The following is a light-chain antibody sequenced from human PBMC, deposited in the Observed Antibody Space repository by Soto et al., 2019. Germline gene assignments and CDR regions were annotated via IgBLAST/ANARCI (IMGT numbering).Light chain of an antibody. CDR3: QQYNNCWT. CDR2: GAS. J-gene: IGKJ1*01. Sequence: EIVMTQSPATLSVSPGERATLSCRASQSVSSNLAWYQQKPGQAPRLLIYGASTRATGIPARFSGSGSGTEFTLTISSLQSEDFAGYYCQQYNNCWTFGQGTKVEIK. V-gene: IGKV3-15*01. CDR1: QSVSSN.